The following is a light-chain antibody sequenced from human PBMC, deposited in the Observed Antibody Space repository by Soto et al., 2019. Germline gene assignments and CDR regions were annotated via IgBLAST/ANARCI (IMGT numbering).Light chain of an antibody. CDR2: DAS. Sequence: DIQMTQSPSTLSASVGDRVTITCRASQSISSWLAWYQQKPGKAPKLLIYDASSLESGVPSRFSGSGSGTEFTLTISSLQPDDFAVYYCQQYSSYLWTFGQGTKVDIK. V-gene: IGKV1-5*01. CDR3: QQYSSYLWT. J-gene: IGKJ1*01. CDR1: QSISSW.